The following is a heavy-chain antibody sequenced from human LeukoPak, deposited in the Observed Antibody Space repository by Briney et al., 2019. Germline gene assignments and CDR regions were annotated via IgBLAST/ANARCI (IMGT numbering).Heavy chain of an antibody. CDR1: GYTFSDYG. D-gene: IGHD2-21*02. V-gene: IGHV3-33*08. J-gene: IGHJ4*02. Sequence: GGSLRLSCTASGYTFSDYGMHWVRQAPGKGLEWLSVISYSGVVKFYADSVKGRFTISRDNSKNTLYLQMNSLRAEDTAVYYCARDHANCGGDCYSPPFDYWGQGTLVTVSS. CDR3: ARDHANCGGDCYSPPFDY. CDR2: ISYSGVVK.